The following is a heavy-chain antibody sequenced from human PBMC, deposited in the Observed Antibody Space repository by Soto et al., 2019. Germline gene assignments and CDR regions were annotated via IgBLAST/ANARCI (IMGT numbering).Heavy chain of an antibody. J-gene: IGHJ4*02. Sequence: EVQLLESGGGLVQPGGSLRLSCQASGFPFSSYAMSWVPQPPGKGLEGFSAISGSGGTTYYADSVKGRFTISRDNSKNTLYLQMNSLRAEDTAVYYCANGVRRHCSGGSCWLDYWGQGTLVTVSS. CDR1: GFPFSSYA. CDR2: ISGSGGTT. CDR3: ANGVRRHCSGGSCWLDY. V-gene: IGHV3-23*01. D-gene: IGHD2-15*01.